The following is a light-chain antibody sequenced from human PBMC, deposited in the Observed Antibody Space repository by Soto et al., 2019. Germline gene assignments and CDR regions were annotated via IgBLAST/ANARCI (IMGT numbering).Light chain of an antibody. V-gene: IGKV1-5*03. J-gene: IGKJ4*01. CDR3: QQYETFPLT. CDR2: KAS. Sequence: DIQMTQSPSTLSASVGDRVTIACRASQSISTWLAWYQQKPGKAPKLLIYKASILESGVPSRFSGSGSATEFTLTISSLQPEDFASSYCQQYETFPLTFGGGTKVEIK. CDR1: QSISTW.